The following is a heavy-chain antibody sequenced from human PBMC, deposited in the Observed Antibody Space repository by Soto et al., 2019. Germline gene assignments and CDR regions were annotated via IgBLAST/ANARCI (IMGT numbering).Heavy chain of an antibody. V-gene: IGHV4-31*03. CDR2: IYFSGST. D-gene: IGHD3-10*01. J-gene: IGHJ2*01. CDR1: GGSVTSGAYY. Sequence: QVQLQESDPGLVKPSQTLSLTCTVSGGSVTSGAYYWTWIRQHPGEGLEWIGYIYFSGSTYYNPSLQSRATKSIDTSNKQFSRELKSVTAADTAVYYCASAVRTLVYWYFDLWGRGSLVTVSS. CDR3: ASAVRTLVYWYFDL.